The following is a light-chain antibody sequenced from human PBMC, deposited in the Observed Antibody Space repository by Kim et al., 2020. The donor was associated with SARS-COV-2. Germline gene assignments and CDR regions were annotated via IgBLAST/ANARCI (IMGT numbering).Light chain of an antibody. Sequence: YNYVSWYQQRPGKAPKLIIYDVTKRPSGVSDRFSGSKSGNTASLIISGLQADDEADYYCSSYTSSKTWVFGGGTQLTVL. CDR1: YNY. CDR2: DVT. V-gene: IGLV2-14*03. CDR3: SSYTSSKTWV. J-gene: IGLJ3*02.